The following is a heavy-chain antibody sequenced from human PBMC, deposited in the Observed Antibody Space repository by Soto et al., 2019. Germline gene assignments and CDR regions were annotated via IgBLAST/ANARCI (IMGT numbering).Heavy chain of an antibody. CDR2: IKQNGAET. CDR1: GFTFGRHW. V-gene: IGHV3-7*01. CDR3: ARVPYDSTGYFNDY. D-gene: IGHD3-22*01. J-gene: IGHJ4*02. Sequence: EVQLVESGGALVQPGGTLRLSCAASGFTFGRHWMSWVRQAPGKGLEWVANIKQNGAETYYAHPVQGRFTISRDNLKSTLYLQMSGLRGDDTAAYSCARVPYDSTGYFNDYWGQGTLVSVSS.